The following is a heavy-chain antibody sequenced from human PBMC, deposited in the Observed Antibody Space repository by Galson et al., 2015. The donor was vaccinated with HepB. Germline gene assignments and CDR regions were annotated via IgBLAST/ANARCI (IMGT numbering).Heavy chain of an antibody. J-gene: IGHJ4*02. CDR1: GYTFTSYG. D-gene: IGHD2-21*02. Sequence: SVKVSCKASGYTFTSYGISWVRQAPGQGLEWMGWISAYNGNTNYAQKLQGRVTMTTDTSTSTAYMELRSLRSDDTAVYYCARDMEDIVVVTATPFDYWGQGTLVTVAS. CDR3: ARDMEDIVVVTATPFDY. V-gene: IGHV1-18*04. CDR2: ISAYNGNT.